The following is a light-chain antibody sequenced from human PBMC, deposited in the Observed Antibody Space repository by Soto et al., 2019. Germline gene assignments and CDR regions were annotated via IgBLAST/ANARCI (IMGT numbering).Light chain of an antibody. CDR3: SASGGGDLFSA. V-gene: IGLV2-8*01. CDR2: EVT. J-gene: IGLJ1*01. Sequence: QSALTQPPSASGSRGQSVAISCTGTSSDVGGYNHVSWYQQHPGKAPKLMIYEVTKRPSGVPDRFSGSKSGNAASLTVSGLRAEVGAEYYGSASGGGDLFSAFGTGTKLTVL. CDR1: SSDVGGYNH.